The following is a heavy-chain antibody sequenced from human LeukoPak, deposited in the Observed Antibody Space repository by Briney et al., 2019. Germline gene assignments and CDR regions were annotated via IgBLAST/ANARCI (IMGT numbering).Heavy chain of an antibody. CDR1: GGTFSSYA. D-gene: IGHD2-2*01. J-gene: IGHJ5*02. V-gene: IGHV1-69*04. CDR3: ARVGANCSSTSCSNWFDP. CDR2: IIPILGIA. Sequence: SVKVSCKASGGTFSSYAISWVRQAPGQGLEWMGRIIPILGIANYAQKFQGRVTITADKSTSTAYMELSSLRSEDTAVYYCARVGANCSSTSCSNWFDPRGRGTLVTVSS.